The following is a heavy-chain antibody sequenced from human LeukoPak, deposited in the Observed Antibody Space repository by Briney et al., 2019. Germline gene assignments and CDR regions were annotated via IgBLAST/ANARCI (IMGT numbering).Heavy chain of an antibody. Sequence: SQTLSLTCTVSGGSISSGGYYWSWIRQHPGKGLEWIGRIYTSGSTNYNPSLKSRVTMSVDTSKNQFSLKLSSVTAADTAVYYCARHRSSSLDIWGQGTMVTVSS. CDR1: GGSISSGGYY. D-gene: IGHD2-2*01. CDR2: IYTSGST. CDR3: ARHRSSSLDI. J-gene: IGHJ3*02. V-gene: IGHV4-61*02.